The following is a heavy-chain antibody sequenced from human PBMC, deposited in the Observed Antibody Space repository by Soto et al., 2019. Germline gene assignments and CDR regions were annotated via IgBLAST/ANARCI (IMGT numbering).Heavy chain of an antibody. V-gene: IGHV4-4*02. J-gene: IGHJ4*02. CDR3: ARDLSSPFDY. Sequence: SETLSLTCAVSGGSISSSNWWSWVRQPPGKGLEWIGEIYHSGSTNYNPSLKSRVTISVDKSNNQFSMQLSSVTAADTAVYYCARDLSSPFDYWGQGTLVTVSS. CDR1: GGSISSSNW. CDR2: IYHSGST. D-gene: IGHD6-13*01.